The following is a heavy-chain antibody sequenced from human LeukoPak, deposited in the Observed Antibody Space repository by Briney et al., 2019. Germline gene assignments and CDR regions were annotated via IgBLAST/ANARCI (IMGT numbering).Heavy chain of an antibody. CDR2: INPNSSVT. D-gene: IGHD5-18*01. CDR1: GYTFTGDY. Sequence: PGASVKVSCKASGYTFTGDYMHWVRQAPGQGLEWMGWINPNSSVTRYAQKFQGRVTMTRDTSISTAYMELGRLRSDDTAVYYCARVRDRMKGYKFDHWGQGTLVTVSS. J-gene: IGHJ4*02. CDR3: ARVRDRMKGYKFDH. V-gene: IGHV1-2*02.